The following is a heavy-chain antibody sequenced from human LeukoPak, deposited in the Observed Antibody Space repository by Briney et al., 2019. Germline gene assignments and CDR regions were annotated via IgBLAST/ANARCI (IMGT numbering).Heavy chain of an antibody. CDR3: ARSKDILTGYCFDY. Sequence: TSETLSLTCAVSGGSISSGGYSWSWIRQPPGKGLEWIGYIYYSGSTNYNPSLKSRVTISVDTSKNQFSLKLSSVTAADTAVYYCARSKDILTGYCFDYWGQGTLVTVSS. CDR1: GGSISSGGYS. D-gene: IGHD3-9*01. J-gene: IGHJ4*02. V-gene: IGHV4-61*08. CDR2: IYYSGST.